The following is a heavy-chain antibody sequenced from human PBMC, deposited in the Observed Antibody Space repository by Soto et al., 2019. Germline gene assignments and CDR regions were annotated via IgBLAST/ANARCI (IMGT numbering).Heavy chain of an antibody. D-gene: IGHD6-19*01. J-gene: IGHJ4*02. V-gene: IGHV5-10-1*01. CDR2: IDPSDSCT. CDR3: ARGRGRAVAGSLLGY. CDR1: GYSFTSYW. Sequence: GESLKISCKGSGYSFTSYWISWVRQMPGKGLEWMGRIDPSDSCTNYSPSFQGHVTISADKSISTAYLQWSSLKASDTAMYYCARGRGRAVAGSLLGYWGQGTLVTVSS.